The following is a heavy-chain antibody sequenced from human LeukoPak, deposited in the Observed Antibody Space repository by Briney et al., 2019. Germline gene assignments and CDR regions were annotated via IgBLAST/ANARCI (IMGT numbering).Heavy chain of an antibody. D-gene: IGHD6-13*01. V-gene: IGHV3-23*01. CDR3: ARSGLVLVAAAANWFDP. CDR1: GFTFDNYR. J-gene: IGHJ5*02. CDR2: VNADGGNT. Sequence: GGSLRLSCAASGFTFDNYRMSWVRQAPGKGLEWVSTVNADGGNTYYADSVKGRFTISRDNSKSTLILQMNSLRAEDTALYYCARSGLVLVAAAANWFDPWGQGTLVTVSS.